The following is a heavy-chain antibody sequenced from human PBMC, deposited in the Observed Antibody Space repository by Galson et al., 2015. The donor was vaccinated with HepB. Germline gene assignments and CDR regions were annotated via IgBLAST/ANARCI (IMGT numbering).Heavy chain of an antibody. J-gene: IGHJ6*02. CDR2: IKQDGSGT. D-gene: IGHD3-10*01. CDR1: GFTFSNYW. CDR3: ARSRYAPLVRGVINTNYYGVDV. V-gene: IGHV3-7*01. Sequence: SLRLSCAASGFTFSNYWMNWVRQAPGKGLEWVANIKQDGSGTYYVDSVTGRFTISRDNAKNSLYLQMNSLRAEDTAVYYCARSRYAPLVRGVINTNYYGVDVWGQGTTVTVSS.